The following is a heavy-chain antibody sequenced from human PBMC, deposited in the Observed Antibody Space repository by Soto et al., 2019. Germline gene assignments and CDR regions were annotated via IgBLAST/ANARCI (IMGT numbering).Heavy chain of an antibody. CDR3: AAQDDYSNYGTSSFDY. CDR1: GYTFTSYA. J-gene: IGHJ4*02. CDR2: INAGNGNT. V-gene: IGHV1-3*01. D-gene: IGHD4-4*01. Sequence: VASVKVSCKASGYTFTSYAMHWVRQAPGQRLEWMGWINAGNGNTKYSQKFQGRVTITRDTSASTAYMELSSLRSEDTAVYYCAAQDDYSNYGTSSFDYWGQGTLVTVSS.